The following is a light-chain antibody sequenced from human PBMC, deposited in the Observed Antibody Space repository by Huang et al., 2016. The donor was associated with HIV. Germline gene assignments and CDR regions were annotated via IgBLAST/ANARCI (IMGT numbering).Light chain of an antibody. J-gene: IGKJ3*01. CDR1: HSVGTD. V-gene: IGKV3-15*01. CDR3: HQYNDWPIT. Sequence: EIVMTQSPATLSVSPVERATLSCRASHSVGTDIAWYQPKPGQAPRLLIYGASVRSTGIPARFRGGGSGTEVTLTISDLQSEDFAVYYCHQYNDWPITFGPGTKVDMK. CDR2: GAS.